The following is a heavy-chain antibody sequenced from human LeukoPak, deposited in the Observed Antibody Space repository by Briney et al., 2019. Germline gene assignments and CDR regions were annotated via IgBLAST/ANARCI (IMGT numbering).Heavy chain of an antibody. Sequence: PSETLSLTCTVSGGSISSGAHYWSWIRQPPGKGLEWIAYIYYSGNTYYNPSLESRITISVDTPKNQFSLKLSSVTAADTAVYYCARDTMVRGVLRGGMDVWGQGTTVTVSS. V-gene: IGHV4-30-4*01. CDR2: IYYSGNT. CDR3: ARDTMVRGVLRGGMDV. J-gene: IGHJ6*02. D-gene: IGHD3-10*01. CDR1: GGSISSGAHY.